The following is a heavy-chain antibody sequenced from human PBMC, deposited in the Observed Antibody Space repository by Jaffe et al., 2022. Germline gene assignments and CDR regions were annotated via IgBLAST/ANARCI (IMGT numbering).Heavy chain of an antibody. CDR3: ARLRYPTGYAFDI. J-gene: IGHJ3*02. V-gene: IGHV4-34*01. Sequence: QVQLQQWGAGLLKPSETLSLTCAVYGGSFSGYYWSWIRQPPGKGLEWIGEINHSGSTNYNPSLKSRVTISVDTSKNQFSLKLSSVTAADTAVYYCARLRYPTGYAFDIWGQGTMVTVSS. CDR2: INHSGST. CDR1: GGSFSGYY. D-gene: IGHD3-9*01.